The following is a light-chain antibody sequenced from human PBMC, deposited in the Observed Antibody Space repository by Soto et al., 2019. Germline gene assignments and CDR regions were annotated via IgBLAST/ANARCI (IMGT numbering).Light chain of an antibody. Sequence: QSALTQPASVSGSPGQSITISCTGTSSDVGSYNLVSWYQQHPGKAPKLMIYGGSKRPSGVSNRFSGSKSGNTASLTISGLQAEDEADYYCCSYAGIVFGGGTKLTVL. CDR1: SSDVGSYNL. CDR2: GGS. J-gene: IGLJ2*01. V-gene: IGLV2-23*01. CDR3: CSYAGIV.